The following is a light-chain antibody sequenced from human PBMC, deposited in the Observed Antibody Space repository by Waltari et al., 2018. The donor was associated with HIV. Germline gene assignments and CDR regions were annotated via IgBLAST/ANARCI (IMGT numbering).Light chain of an antibody. CDR3: SSYTSGTTWV. CDR2: EVS. Sequence: QSALTQPASVSGSPGQSITISCTGTSSDIGGYNYVSWHQHHPGRAPKLIIFEVSNLPSGVSNRFSGSKAGNTASLIISGLLAEDDAYYYCSSYTSGTTWVFGGGTKLTVL. J-gene: IGLJ3*02. CDR1: SSDIGGYNY. V-gene: IGLV2-14*01.